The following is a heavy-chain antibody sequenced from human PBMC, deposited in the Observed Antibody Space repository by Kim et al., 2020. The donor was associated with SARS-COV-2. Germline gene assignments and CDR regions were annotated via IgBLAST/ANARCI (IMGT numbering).Heavy chain of an antibody. CDR3: SKEKNPFSAMTFDF. D-gene: IGHD3-3*01. CDR2: IAHDGTVT. V-gene: IGHV3-30*18. J-gene: IGHJ4*02. Sequence: GGSLRLSCGASGFTFKNYGMQWVRQAPGKGLEWLAVIAHDGTVTHYADPVKGRFTISRDNSRNTVSLQMNSLRAEDTAIYSCSKEKNPFSAMTFDFWGQG. CDR1: GFTFKNYG.